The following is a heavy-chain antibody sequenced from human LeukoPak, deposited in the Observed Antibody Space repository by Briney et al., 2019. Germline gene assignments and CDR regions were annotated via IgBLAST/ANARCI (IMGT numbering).Heavy chain of an antibody. D-gene: IGHD6-13*01. CDR2: IYYSGNT. Sequence: PSETLSLTCTVSGGSISGYYWSWIRQPPGKGLEWIGYIYYSGNTNYNPSLKSRVTISVDASNNQFSLKLSSVTAADTAVYYCARNFGSGWYYFDYWGQGTLVTVSS. CDR1: GGSISGYY. J-gene: IGHJ4*02. CDR3: ARNFGSGWYYFDY. V-gene: IGHV4-59*01.